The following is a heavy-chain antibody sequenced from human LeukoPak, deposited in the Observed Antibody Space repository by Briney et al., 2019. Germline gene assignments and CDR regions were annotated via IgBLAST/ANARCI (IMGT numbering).Heavy chain of an antibody. CDR1: GFTFSDTW. J-gene: IGHJ4*02. CDR3: ARGGYGSGSYYFLDYFDY. CDR2: IRSDGSDT. D-gene: IGHD3-10*01. Sequence: GGSLRLSCAASGFTFSDTWMHWVRQAPGEGLVWVSRIRSDGSDTRYAESVKGRFTISRDNSKNTLYLHMGSLRAEDMAVYYCARGGYGSGSYYFLDYFDYWGQGTLVTVSS. V-gene: IGHV3-74*01.